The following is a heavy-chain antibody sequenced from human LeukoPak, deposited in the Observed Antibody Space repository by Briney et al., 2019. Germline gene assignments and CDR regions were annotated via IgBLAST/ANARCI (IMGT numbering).Heavy chain of an antibody. CDR1: GFTFSTYW. J-gene: IGHJ4*02. D-gene: IGHD4-11*01. CDR3: ARVGRDSKYGYFDF. CDR2: IKQDESEK. V-gene: IGHV3-7*01. Sequence: PGGSPRLSCAASGFTFSTYWMSWARQAPGKGLEWVANIKQDESEKYYMDSVKGRFTISRDNAKNSLSLQMSSLRADDTAVYYCARVGRDSKYGYFDFWGQGTLVTVSS.